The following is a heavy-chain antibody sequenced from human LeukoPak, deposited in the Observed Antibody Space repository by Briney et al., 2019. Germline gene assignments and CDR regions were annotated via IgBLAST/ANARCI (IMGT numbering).Heavy chain of an antibody. D-gene: IGHD3-22*01. V-gene: IGHV4-34*01. CDR3: ARGVGYYYYFDY. Sequence: PSETLSLTCAVYGGSFSGYYWSWIRQPPGKGLEWIGEINHSGSTNYNPSLKSRVTISVDTSKNQFSLKLSSVTAADTDVYYCARGVGYYYYFDYWGQGTLVTVSS. J-gene: IGHJ4*02. CDR2: INHSGST. CDR1: GGSFSGYY.